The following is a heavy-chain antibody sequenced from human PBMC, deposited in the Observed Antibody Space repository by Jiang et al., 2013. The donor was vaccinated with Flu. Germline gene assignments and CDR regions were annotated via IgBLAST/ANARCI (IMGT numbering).Heavy chain of an antibody. CDR3: ASSRDCCNAPFHI. V-gene: IGHV1-3*01. D-gene: IGHD2-21*02. CDR1: GYPFTTHA. CDR2: INPGNGDT. J-gene: IGHJ3*02. Sequence: GAEVKKPGASLKVSCRASGYPFTTHAIHWVRQAPGQSLEWMGWINPGNGDTQYSKRFQGRITITRDTSTSTVYMDLSSLRSEDRAVYYCASSRDCCNAPFHIWDQGTMVTVSS.